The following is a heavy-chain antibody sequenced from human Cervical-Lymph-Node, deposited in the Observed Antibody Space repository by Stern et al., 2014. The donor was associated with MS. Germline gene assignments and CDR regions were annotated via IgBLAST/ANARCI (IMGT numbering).Heavy chain of an antibody. CDR1: GITFSHSA. V-gene: IGHV1-58*01. CDR2: VVGLNGDT. J-gene: IGHJ5*02. Sequence: MQLVESGPEVKKPGTSVKVSCKASGITFSHSAVQWLRQARGQRLAWIGWVVGLNGDTNYAQSFQERVTITRDMSTSTVYMELRSLRSEDTAVYYCASERYTYYDDQRPPGGFGPWGQGTLVTVSS. D-gene: IGHD5-18*01. CDR3: ASERYTYYDDQRPPGGFGP.